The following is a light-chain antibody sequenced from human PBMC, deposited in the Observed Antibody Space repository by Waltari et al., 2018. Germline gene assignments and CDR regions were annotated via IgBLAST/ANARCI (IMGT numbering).Light chain of an antibody. CDR2: EVS. Sequence: QSALTQPASVSGSPGQSITISCSGASSDIGGSKFVSWYQQHPDKAPKLMMYEVSKRTPGVSNRFSGTKSGNTASLTISGLQAEDEGDYYCASYTSVSTLVVFGGGTKLTIL. CDR1: SSDIGGSKF. CDR3: ASYTSVSTLVV. V-gene: IGLV2-14*01. J-gene: IGLJ2*01.